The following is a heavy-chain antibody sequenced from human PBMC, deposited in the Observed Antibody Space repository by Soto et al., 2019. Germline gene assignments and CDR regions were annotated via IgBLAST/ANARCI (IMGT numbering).Heavy chain of an antibody. J-gene: IGHJ4*02. V-gene: IGHV4-31*03. Sequence: QVQLQESGPGLVKPSQTLSLTCTVSGGSISSGGYYWSWIRQHPGKGLEWIGYIYYSGSTYYNPSLKSRFTISVDTSKNQFSLKLSSVTAADTAVYYCARCGDSGGSCPQERWGQGTLVTVSS. CDR2: IYYSGST. CDR3: ARCGDSGGSCPQER. D-gene: IGHD2-15*01. CDR1: GGSISSGGYY.